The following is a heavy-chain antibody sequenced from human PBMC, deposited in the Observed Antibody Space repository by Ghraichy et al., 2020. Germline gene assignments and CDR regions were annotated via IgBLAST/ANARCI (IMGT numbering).Heavy chain of an antibody. J-gene: IGHJ4*02. V-gene: IGHV4-4*07. CDR3: ARVGGGYEDWYYFDY. Sequence: ESLNISCTVSGGSISSYYWSWIRQPAGKGLEWIGRIYTSGSTNYNPSLKSRVTMSVDTSKNQFSLKLSSVTAADTAVYYCARVGGGYEDWYYFDYWGQGTLVTVSS. CDR2: IYTSGST. CDR1: GGSISSYY. D-gene: IGHD5-12*01.